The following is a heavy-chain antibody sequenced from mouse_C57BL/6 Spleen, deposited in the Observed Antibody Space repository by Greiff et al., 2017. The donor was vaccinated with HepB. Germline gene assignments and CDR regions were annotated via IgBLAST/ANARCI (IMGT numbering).Heavy chain of an antibody. D-gene: IGHD1-1*01. V-gene: IGHV1-85*01. J-gene: IGHJ1*03. CDR1: GYTFTSYD. CDR3: ARGPIPHYYGRGYFDV. CDR2: SYPRDGST. Sequence: VKLQESGPELVKPGASVKLSCKASGYTFTSYDINWVKQRPGQGLEWIGWSYPRDGSTKYNEKFKGKATLTVDTSSSTAYMELHSLTSEDSAVYFCARGPIPHYYGRGYFDVWGTGTTVTVSS.